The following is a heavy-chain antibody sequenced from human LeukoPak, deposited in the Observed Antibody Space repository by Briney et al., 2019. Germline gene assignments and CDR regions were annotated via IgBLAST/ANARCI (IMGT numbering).Heavy chain of an antibody. CDR3: AREQPRRSY. V-gene: IGHV3-30*03. Sequence: GGSLRLSCAASGFTFSSYSMNWVRQAPGKGLEWVAVISYDGSNKYYADSVKGRFTISRDNSKNTLYLQMNSLRAEDTAVYYCAREQPRRSYWGQGTLVTVSS. CDR1: GFTFSSYS. J-gene: IGHJ4*02. CDR2: ISYDGSNK. D-gene: IGHD5-18*01.